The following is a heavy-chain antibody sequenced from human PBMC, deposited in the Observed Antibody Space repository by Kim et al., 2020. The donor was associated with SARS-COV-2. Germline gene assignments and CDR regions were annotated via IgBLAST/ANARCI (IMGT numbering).Heavy chain of an antibody. J-gene: IGHJ6*03. D-gene: IGHD4-17*01. CDR3: ATKRERGDYGDSGAPGYYYYYDMDV. Sequence: GGSLRLSCAASGFTVSSNYMSWVRQAPGKGLEWVSVIYSGGSTYYADSVKGRFTISRHNSKNTLYLQMNSLRAEDTAVYYCATKRERGDYGDSGAPGYYYYYDMDVWGKGTTVTVSS. CDR1: GFTVSSNY. V-gene: IGHV3-53*04. CDR2: IYSGGST.